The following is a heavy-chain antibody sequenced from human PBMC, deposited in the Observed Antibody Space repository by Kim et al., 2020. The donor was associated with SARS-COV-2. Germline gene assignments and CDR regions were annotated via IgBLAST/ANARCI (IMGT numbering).Heavy chain of an antibody. D-gene: IGHD3-9*01. V-gene: IGHV3-30*04. CDR1: GFTFSSYA. Sequence: GGSLRLSCAASGFTFSSYAMNWVRQAPGKGLEWVAVISYDGSNKYYADSVKGRFTFFRDNSKNTLYLQMNSLRAEDTAVYYCARTFDWAGGAFDIWGQGTMVTVSS. CDR3: ARTFDWAGGAFDI. CDR2: ISYDGSNK. J-gene: IGHJ3*02.